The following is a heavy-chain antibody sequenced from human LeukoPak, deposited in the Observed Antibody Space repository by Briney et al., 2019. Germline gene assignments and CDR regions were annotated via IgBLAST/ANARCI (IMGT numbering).Heavy chain of an antibody. V-gene: IGHV4-59*01. Sequence: SETLSLTCTVSGRSISSYYGSWVRQPPGKGLEWIGYIYYSGSTNYNPSLKSRVTISVDTSKNQFSLKLNSVTAADTAVYYCARLRKTVAGSVDYWGQGTLVTVSS. CDR1: GRSISSYY. D-gene: IGHD6-19*01. CDR3: ARLRKTVAGSVDY. J-gene: IGHJ4*02. CDR2: IYYSGST.